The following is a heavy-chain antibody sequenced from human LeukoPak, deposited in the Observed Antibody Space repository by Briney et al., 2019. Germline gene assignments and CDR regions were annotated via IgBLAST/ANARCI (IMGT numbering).Heavy chain of an antibody. CDR1: GGSISTYY. CDR2: ISYGNT. J-gene: IGHJ5*02. D-gene: IGHD5-18*01. V-gene: IGHV4-59*01. CDR3: ARDKAHSYGRYFDP. Sequence: PSEPLSLTCSVPGGSISTYYWNWIRQTPGKGLEWIGHISYGNTDYNPSLKSRVTISVDTSKNQFSLKLTSVTAADTAVYYCARDKAHSYGRYFDPWGQGALVTVSS.